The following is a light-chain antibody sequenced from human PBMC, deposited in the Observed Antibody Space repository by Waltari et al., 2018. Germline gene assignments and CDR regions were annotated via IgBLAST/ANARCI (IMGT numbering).Light chain of an antibody. J-gene: IGKJ1*01. V-gene: IGKV2-28*01. CDR3: MQSLQALWT. CDR1: QSHLHSNGNNY. Sequence: DIVVTQSPLSLPVTPGEPASISCRSSQSHLHSNGNNYLDWYLQKPGQSPQLLIYLGSNRASGVPDRFSGSGSGTDFTLKISRVEAEDVGVYYCMQSLQALWTFGQGTKVEIK. CDR2: LGS.